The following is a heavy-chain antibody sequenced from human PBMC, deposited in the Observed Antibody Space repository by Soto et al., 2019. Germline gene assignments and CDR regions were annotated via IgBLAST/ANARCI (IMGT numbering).Heavy chain of an antibody. V-gene: IGHV3-23*01. Sequence: PGGSLRLSCVGSGFNFAGYALAWVRQPPGKGLEWVTSISGPSYASFTADSLRGRFTVYIDNSKDTLFLQMKNLRAEDTAVYYCARESEDLTSNFDYWGQGTLVTVSS. J-gene: IGHJ4*02. CDR2: ISGPSYAS. CDR1: GFNFAGYA. CDR3: ARESEDLTSNFDY.